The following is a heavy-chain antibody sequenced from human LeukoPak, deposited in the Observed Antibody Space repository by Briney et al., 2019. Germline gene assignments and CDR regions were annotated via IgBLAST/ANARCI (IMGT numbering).Heavy chain of an antibody. J-gene: IGHJ3*02. CDR2: IKQDGSEK. CDR3: ARESSSWYVNAFDI. Sequence: GGSLRLSCAASGFTFSSYWMSWVRQAPGKGLEWVANIKQDGSEKYYVDSVKGRFTISRDNAKNSLYLQMNSPRAEDTAVYYCARESSSWYVNAFDIWGQGTMVTVSS. V-gene: IGHV3-7*01. D-gene: IGHD6-13*01. CDR1: GFTFSSYW.